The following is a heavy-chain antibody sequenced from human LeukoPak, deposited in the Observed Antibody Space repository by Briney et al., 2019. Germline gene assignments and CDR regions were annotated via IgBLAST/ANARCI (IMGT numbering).Heavy chain of an antibody. CDR3: AKDVSWNWFDP. J-gene: IGHJ5*02. V-gene: IGHV3-30*18. CDR2: ISYDGSNK. CDR1: GFTFSTYA. Sequence: RRSLRLSCAASGFTFSTYAMHWVRQAPGKGLEWVAVISYDGSNKYYADSVKGRFTISRDNSKNTLYLQMYTLRAEDTAVYYCAKDVSWNWFDPWGQGTLVTVSS.